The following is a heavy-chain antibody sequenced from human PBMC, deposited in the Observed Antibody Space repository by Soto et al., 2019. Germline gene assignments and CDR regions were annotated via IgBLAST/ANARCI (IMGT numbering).Heavy chain of an antibody. D-gene: IGHD3-22*01. Sequence: PGGSLRLSCTASGFTFGDYAMSWFRQAPGKGLEWVGFIRSKAYGGTTEYAASVKGRFTISRDDSKSIAYLQMNSLKTEDTAVYYCTRDRWEYYYDSSGYYGYFQHWGQGTLVTVSS. V-gene: IGHV3-49*03. J-gene: IGHJ1*01. CDR3: TRDRWEYYYDSSGYYGYFQH. CDR1: GFTFGDYA. CDR2: IRSKAYGGTT.